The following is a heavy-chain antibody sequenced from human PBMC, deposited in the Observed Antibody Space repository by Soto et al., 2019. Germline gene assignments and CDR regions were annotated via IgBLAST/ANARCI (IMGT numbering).Heavy chain of an antibody. D-gene: IGHD3-10*01. CDR3: ARNLRVGELSSNWFDP. J-gene: IGHJ5*02. Sequence: QVQLQESGPGLVKPSQTLSLTCTVSGGSISSGGYYWSWIRQHPGKGLEWIGYIYYSGSTYYNPSLKSRVTISVDTSKNQFSLKLSSVTAADTAVYYCARNLRVGELSSNWFDPWGQGTLVTVSS. CDR2: IYYSGST. V-gene: IGHV4-31*03. CDR1: GGSISSGGYY.